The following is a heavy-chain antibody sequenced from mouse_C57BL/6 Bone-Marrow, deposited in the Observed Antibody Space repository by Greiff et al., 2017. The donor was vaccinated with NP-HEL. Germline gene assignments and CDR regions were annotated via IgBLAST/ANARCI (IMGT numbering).Heavy chain of an antibody. Sequence: QVQLQQPGAELVKPGASVKMSCKASGYTFTSYWITWVKQRPGQGLEWIGDIYPGSGSTNYNEKFKSKATLTVDTSSSTAYMQLSSLTSEDSAVYYGAREGYYGSDWYFDVWGTGTTVTVSS. D-gene: IGHD1-1*01. CDR1: GYTFTSYW. V-gene: IGHV1-55*01. CDR2: IYPGSGST. J-gene: IGHJ1*03. CDR3: AREGYYGSDWYFDV.